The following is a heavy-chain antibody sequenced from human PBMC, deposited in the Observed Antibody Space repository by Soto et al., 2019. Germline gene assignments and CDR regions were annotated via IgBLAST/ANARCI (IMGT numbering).Heavy chain of an antibody. CDR3: AREEGYCGGGSCFRSAFDL. Sequence: ADSVKGRFAISRDNAKNSVYLQMNSLRAEDTAVYYCAREEGYCGGGSCFRSAFDLWGQRTVVTVSS. D-gene: IGHD2-15*01. V-gene: IGHV3-11*04. J-gene: IGHJ3*01.